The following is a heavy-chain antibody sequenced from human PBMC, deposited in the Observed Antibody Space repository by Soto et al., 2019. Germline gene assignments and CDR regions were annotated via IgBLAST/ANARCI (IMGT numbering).Heavy chain of an antibody. D-gene: IGHD3-22*01. CDR2: ISHSGIT. CDR3: ARVRYARSGFDH. J-gene: IGHJ4*02. CDR1: GDSISRSNW. Sequence: QVQLQESGPGLVRPSGDLSVTCAVSGDSISRSNWWGWVRQSPGKGLEWIGGISHSGITNYNPSLNCRVTISRDKSKNQLSLKLTSVTAADTAVYYCARVRYARSGFDHWGQGTLVSVSS. V-gene: IGHV4-4*02.